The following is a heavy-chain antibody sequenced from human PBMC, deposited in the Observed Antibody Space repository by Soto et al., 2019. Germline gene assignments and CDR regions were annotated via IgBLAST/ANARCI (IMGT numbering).Heavy chain of an antibody. CDR2: IIPIFGTP. CDR1: GVTFSRQD. V-gene: IGHV1-69*01. D-gene: IGHD5-12*01. Sequence: QVQLVQSGAEVKKPGSSVKVSCKASGVTFSRQDMRWVRQAPGQGLEWMGGIIPIFGTPQYAEKFQDRVTITADESTSTAYMELSSLTSEDTAVYYCATNEGRDGYIFDYWGQGTLVTVSS. CDR3: ATNEGRDGYIFDY. J-gene: IGHJ4*02.